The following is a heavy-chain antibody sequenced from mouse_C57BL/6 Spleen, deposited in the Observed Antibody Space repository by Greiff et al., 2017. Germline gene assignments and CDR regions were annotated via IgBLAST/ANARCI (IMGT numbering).Heavy chain of an antibody. J-gene: IGHJ3*01. CDR2: IHPNSGST. V-gene: IGHV1-64*01. CDR1: GYTFTSYW. Sequence: VQLQQPGAELVKPGASVKLSCKASGYTFTSYWMHWVKQRPGQGLEWIGMIHPNSGSTNYNEKFKSKATLTVDKSSSTAYMQLSSLTSEDSAVYYCAIGDYDYDEAWFAYWGQGTLVTVSA. CDR3: AIGDYDYDEAWFAY. D-gene: IGHD2-4*01.